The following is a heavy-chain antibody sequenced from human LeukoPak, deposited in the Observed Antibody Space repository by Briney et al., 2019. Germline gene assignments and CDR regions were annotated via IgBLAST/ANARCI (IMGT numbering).Heavy chain of an antibody. CDR3: ARDQITMVRGEYYFDY. V-gene: IGHV1-18*01. J-gene: IGHJ4*02. CDR1: GYTFTSYG. D-gene: IGHD3-10*01. CDR2: ISAYNGNT. Sequence: GASVKVSCKASGYTFTSYGISWVRQAPGQGLEWMGWISAYNGNTNYAQKLQGRVTMTTDTSTSTAYMELRSLRSDDTAVYYCARDQITMVRGEYYFDYWGQGTLVTVSS.